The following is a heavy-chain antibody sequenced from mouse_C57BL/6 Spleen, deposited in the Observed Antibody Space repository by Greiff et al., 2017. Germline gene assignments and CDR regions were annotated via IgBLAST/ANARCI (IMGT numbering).Heavy chain of an antibody. CDR3: TRSLDYDEGYFDV. Sequence: EVQLQQSGTVLARPGASVKMSCKTSGYTFTSYWMHWVKQRPGPGLEWIGALYPGNSDTSYNQKFKGKAKLPAVTSASTAYMELSSLTNEDSAVYYCTRSLDYDEGYFDVWGTGTTVTGSS. CDR2: LYPGNSDT. D-gene: IGHD2-4*01. V-gene: IGHV1-5*01. CDR1: GYTFTSYW. J-gene: IGHJ1*03.